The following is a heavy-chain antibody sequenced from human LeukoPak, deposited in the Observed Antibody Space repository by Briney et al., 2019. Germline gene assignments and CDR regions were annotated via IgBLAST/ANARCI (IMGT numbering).Heavy chain of an antibody. J-gene: IGHJ6*03. CDR2: MNPNSGNT. CDR3: ARRGGEQWPHYYYYMDV. Sequence: ASVKVSCKASGYTFTSYDINWVRQATGQWLEWMGWMNPNSGNTGYAQKFQGRVTITRNTSISTAYMEMSSLRSEDTAVYYCARRGGEQWPHYYYYMDVWGKGTTVTVSS. CDR1: GYTFTSYD. D-gene: IGHD6-19*01. V-gene: IGHV1-8*03.